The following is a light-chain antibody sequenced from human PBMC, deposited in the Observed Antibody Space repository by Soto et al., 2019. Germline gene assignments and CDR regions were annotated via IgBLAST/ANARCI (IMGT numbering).Light chain of an antibody. CDR2: LGS. V-gene: IGKV2-28*01. CDR3: MQALQTPRT. Sequence: DIVMTQSPLSLPVTPGEPASISCRSSQSLLHSNGYNYLNWYLQKPGQSPQLLIYLGSNRASGVPDRFSGSGSXTDFTLKISRVEAEDVGVYYCMQALQTPRTFGQGTKVEIK. CDR1: QSLLHSNGYNY. J-gene: IGKJ1*01.